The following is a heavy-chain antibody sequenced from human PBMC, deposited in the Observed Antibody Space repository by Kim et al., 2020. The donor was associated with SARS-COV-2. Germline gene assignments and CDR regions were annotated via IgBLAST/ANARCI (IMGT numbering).Heavy chain of an antibody. J-gene: IGHJ4*02. D-gene: IGHD2-8*02. V-gene: IGHV3-7*03. Sequence: DSVQGRFPISRDNAKKSFYLQMNGLRAEDTAVYYCARNYWYYFDYWGQGALVTVSS. CDR3: ARNYWYYFDY.